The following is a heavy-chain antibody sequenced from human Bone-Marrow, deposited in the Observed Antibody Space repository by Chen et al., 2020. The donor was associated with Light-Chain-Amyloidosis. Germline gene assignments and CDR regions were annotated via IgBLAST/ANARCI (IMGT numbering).Heavy chain of an antibody. V-gene: IGHV5-51*01. CDR1: GYTFPNYW. D-gene: IGHD5-12*01. CDR2: IYPDNSDA. Sequence: EVQLEQSGPEVKKPGESLKISCKGSGYTFPNYWIGWVRQMPGKGLEWMGVIYPDNSDARYSPSLEGEVTISADKSITTAYLQWGSLKASDTAMYDCARRRDGYNVDYWGQGSLVTVSS. CDR3: ARRRDGYNVDY. J-gene: IGHJ4*02.